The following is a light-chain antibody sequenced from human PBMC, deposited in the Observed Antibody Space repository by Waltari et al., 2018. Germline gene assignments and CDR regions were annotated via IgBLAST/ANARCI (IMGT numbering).Light chain of an antibody. CDR2: GSS. CDR1: SSNIGAGYD. V-gene: IGLV1-40*01. J-gene: IGLJ2*01. CDR3: QSYDSSLSGPVV. Sequence: QSVLTQPPSVSGAPGQRVTISCTGSSSNIGAGYDVHWYQQLPGTAPKLLIYGSSKRPSGVPDRFAGSKSGTSASLAITGLQAEDEADYYCQSYDSSLSGPVVFGGGTKLTVL.